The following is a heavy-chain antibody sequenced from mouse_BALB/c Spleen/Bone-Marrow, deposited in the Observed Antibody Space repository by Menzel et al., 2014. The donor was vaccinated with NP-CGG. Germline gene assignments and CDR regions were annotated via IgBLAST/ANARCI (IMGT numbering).Heavy chain of an antibody. CDR2: IYYSGTI. Sequence: EVKLMESGPGLVKPSQTVSLTCTVTGISITTGNYRWSWIRQFPGNKLEWIGYIYYSGTITYNPSLTSRTTITRDTSKNQFFLEMNSLTAEDTATYYCAQDGGLRGYAMDYWGQGTSVTVSS. D-gene: IGHD2-4*01. J-gene: IGHJ4*01. CDR1: GISITTGNYR. CDR3: AQDGGLRGYAMDY. V-gene: IGHV3-5*02.